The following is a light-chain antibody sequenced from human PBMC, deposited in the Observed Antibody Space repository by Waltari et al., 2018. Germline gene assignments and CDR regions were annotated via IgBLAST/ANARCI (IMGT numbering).Light chain of an antibody. CDR1: KLKDKY. J-gene: IGLJ2*01. V-gene: IGLV3-1*01. Sequence: SYQLSQPPSMSVSPGQTARIPCSGAKLKDKYVSWYQQKTGHSPVPVTHHDIRRPSGIPERFSGSKSGNTATLTISGTQAVDEADYYCQAWDIFGGGTKLPVL. CDR2: HDI. CDR3: QAWDI.